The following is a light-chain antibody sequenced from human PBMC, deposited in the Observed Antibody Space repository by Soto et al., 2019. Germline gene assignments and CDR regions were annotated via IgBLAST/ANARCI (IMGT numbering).Light chain of an antibody. CDR3: SSYTSSSPYV. J-gene: IGLJ1*01. Sequence: QSALTQPASVSGSPGQSITISCTGTSSDVGGYNYVSWYQQHPGKVPKLLIYDVSDRPSGVSYRFSGSKSGNTASLTISGLQAEDEADYYCSSYTSSSPYVFGTGTKLTVL. CDR1: SSDVGGYNY. V-gene: IGLV2-14*03. CDR2: DVS.